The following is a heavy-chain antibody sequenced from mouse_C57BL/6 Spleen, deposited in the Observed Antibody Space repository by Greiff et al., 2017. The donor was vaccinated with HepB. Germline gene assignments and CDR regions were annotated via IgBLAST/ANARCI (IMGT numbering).Heavy chain of an antibody. CDR1: GFNIKNTY. Sequence: EVQLQQSVAELVRPGASVKLSCTASGFNIKNTYMHWVKQRPEQGLEWIGRIDPANGNTKYDPKFQGKATITADTSSNTAYLQLSSLTSEDTAIYYCARWRVGPLGAQAAYFDVWGQGTTLTVSS. J-gene: IGHJ2*01. CDR3: ARWRVGPLGAQAAYFDV. CDR2: IDPANGNT. V-gene: IGHV14-3*01. D-gene: IGHD3-2*02.